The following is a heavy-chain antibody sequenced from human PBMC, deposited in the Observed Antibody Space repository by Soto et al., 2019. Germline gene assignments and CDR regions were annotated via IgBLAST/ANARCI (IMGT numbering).Heavy chain of an antibody. CDR1: GGTFSSYA. Sequence: GASVKVSCKASGGTFSSYAISWVRQAPGQGLEWMGGIIPIFGTANYAQKCQGRVTITADESTSTAYMELSSLRSEDTAVYYCARAPSVVVVTTFDYWGQGTLVTVSS. V-gene: IGHV1-69*13. CDR2: IIPIFGTA. J-gene: IGHJ4*02. D-gene: IGHD3-22*01. CDR3: ARAPSVVVVTTFDY.